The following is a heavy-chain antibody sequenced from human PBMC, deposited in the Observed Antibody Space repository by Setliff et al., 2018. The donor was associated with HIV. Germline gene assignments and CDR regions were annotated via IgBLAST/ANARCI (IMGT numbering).Heavy chain of an antibody. CDR1: GYTFTNYG. Sequence: ASVKVSCKASGYTFTNYGINWVRQAPGQGLEWMGWISTYNGNTDFARKFQGRVTMTEDTSTDTAYMELRSLRSEDTAVYYCATEFPLSSPYYYDSSGYYYWGQGTLVTVSS. CDR3: ATEFPLSSPYYYDSSGYYY. J-gene: IGHJ4*02. V-gene: IGHV1-18*01. CDR2: ISTYNGNT. D-gene: IGHD3-22*01.